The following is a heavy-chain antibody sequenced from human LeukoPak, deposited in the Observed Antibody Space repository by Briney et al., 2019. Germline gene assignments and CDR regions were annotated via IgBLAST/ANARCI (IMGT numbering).Heavy chain of an antibody. CDR3: ARTYSSIIYYYYYMDV. J-gene: IGHJ6*03. CDR1: GFTLSSYA. V-gene: IGHV3-23*01. Sequence: GGSLRLSCAASGFTLSSYAMSWVRQGPGKGLEWVSAISVSGNTYHADSVKGRFTISRDSSKNTLYLQMNSLRAGDAAVYYCARTYSSIIYYYYYMDVWGKGTTVTISS. D-gene: IGHD6-13*01. CDR2: ISVSGNT.